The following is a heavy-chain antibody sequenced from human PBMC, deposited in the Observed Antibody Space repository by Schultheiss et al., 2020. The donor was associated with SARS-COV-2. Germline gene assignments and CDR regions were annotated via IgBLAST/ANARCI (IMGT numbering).Heavy chain of an antibody. CDR3: ARASRIRYSGYDFDF. V-gene: IGHV2-26*01. D-gene: IGHD5-12*01. J-gene: IGHJ4*02. Sequence: SGPTLVKPTATLTLTCTVSGFSLSNLRMSVSWIRQPPGKALEWLAHIFSNDEKSYRTSLKSRLTISKDTSKSQLVLTMTNMYPVDTGTYFCARASRIRYSGYDFDFWGQGTLVTVSS. CDR2: IFSNDEK. CDR1: GFSLSNLRMS.